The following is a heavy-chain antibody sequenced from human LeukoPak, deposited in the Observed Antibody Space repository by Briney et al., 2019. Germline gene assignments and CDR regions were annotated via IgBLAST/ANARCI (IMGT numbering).Heavy chain of an antibody. J-gene: IGHJ4*02. V-gene: IGHV4-61*02. Sequence: RPSQTLSLTCTVAGGSISSGSYYWSWIRQPAGKGLEWIGRVHTIGSTSYNPSLKSRVTISADTSKNQFSLKLSSVTAADTAVYYCARVNYYGSGSSDYWGQGTLVTVSS. CDR1: GGSISSGSYY. CDR3: ARVNYYGSGSSDY. D-gene: IGHD3-10*01. CDR2: VHTIGST.